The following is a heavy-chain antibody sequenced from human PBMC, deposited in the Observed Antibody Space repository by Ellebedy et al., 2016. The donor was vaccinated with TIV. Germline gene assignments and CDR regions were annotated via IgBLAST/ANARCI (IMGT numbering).Heavy chain of an antibody. CDR3: ARHRERGGYHYGWFDP. J-gene: IGHJ5*02. Sequence: GESLKISCKGSRYSFTSYCISWVRQMPGKGLEWMGRIDPSDSYTNYSPSSQGHVTIPADKSITTAYLQWSSLKASDTAMYYCARHRERGGYHYGWFDPWGQGTLVTVSS. CDR2: IDPSDSYT. D-gene: IGHD5-12*01. V-gene: IGHV5-10-1*01. CDR1: RYSFTSYC.